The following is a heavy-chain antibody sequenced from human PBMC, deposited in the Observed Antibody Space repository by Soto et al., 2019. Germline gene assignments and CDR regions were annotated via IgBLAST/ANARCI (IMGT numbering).Heavy chain of an antibody. CDR3: ARRGYYYGSGSYYRSGYYYYVMDV. CDR2: IIPIFGTA. J-gene: IGHJ6*02. V-gene: IGHV1-69*01. D-gene: IGHD3-10*01. CDR1: GGTFSSYA. Sequence: QVQLVQSGAEVKKPGSSVKVSCKASGGTFSSYAISWVRQAPGQGLEWMGGIIPIFGTANYAQKFQGRVTITAEESTSTAYMELSSLRSEDTAVYYCARRGYYYGSGSYYRSGYYYYVMDVWGQGTTVTVSS.